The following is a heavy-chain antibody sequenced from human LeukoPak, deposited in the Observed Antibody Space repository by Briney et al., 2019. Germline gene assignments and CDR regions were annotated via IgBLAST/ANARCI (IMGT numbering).Heavy chain of an antibody. CDR3: ARLKRMTTVTYYYYGMDV. CDR1: GGSFSGYY. J-gene: IGHJ6*02. V-gene: IGHV4-59*01. Sequence: KASETLSLTCAVYGGSFSGYYWSWIRQPPGKGLEWIGCIYYGGSTNYNPSLKSRVTISVDTSKNQFSLKLSSVTAADTAVYYCARLKRMTTVTYYYYGMDVWGQGTTVTVSS. CDR2: IYYGGST. D-gene: IGHD4-17*01.